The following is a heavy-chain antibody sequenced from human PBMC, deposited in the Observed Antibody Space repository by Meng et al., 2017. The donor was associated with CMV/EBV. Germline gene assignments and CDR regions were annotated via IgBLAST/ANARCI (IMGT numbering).Heavy chain of an antibody. D-gene: IGHD3-3*02. CDR2: TYYRSKWYS. CDR1: GDSVSSNSAA. Sequence: SQTLSLTCAISGDSVSSNSAAWNWIRQSPSRGLEWLGRTYYRSKWYSDFAVSVKSRITINPDTYKNQFSLQLNSVTPEDTAVYYCARGHFWNGYCTGIDSWGQGTLVTVSS. CDR3: ARGHFWNGYCTGIDS. V-gene: IGHV6-1*01. J-gene: IGHJ5*01.